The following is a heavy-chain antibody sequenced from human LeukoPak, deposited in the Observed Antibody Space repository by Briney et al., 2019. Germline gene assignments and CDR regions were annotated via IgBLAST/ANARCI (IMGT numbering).Heavy chain of an antibody. J-gene: IGHJ5*02. CDR1: GGSISSYY. V-gene: IGHV4-59*04. CDR3: ARQSGYCSSTSCYAWFDP. CDR2: IYYSGST. Sequence: PSETLSLTCTVSGGSISSYYWSWIRQPPGKGLEWIGYIYYSGSTYYNPSLKSRVTISVDTSKNQFSLKLSSVTAADTAVYYCARQSGYCSSTSCYAWFDPWGQGTLVTVSS. D-gene: IGHD2-2*01.